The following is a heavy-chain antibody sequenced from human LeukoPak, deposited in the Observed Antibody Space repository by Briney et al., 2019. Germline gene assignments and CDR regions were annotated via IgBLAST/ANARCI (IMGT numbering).Heavy chain of an antibody. J-gene: IGHJ4*02. CDR3: AKGGGLWFGELFDY. V-gene: IGHV3-23*01. CDR2: ISGSGGST. D-gene: IGHD3-10*01. CDR1: GFIFSIYA. Sequence: GGSLSLSCAASGFIFSIYAVSWVRQAPGGGREWVSSISGSGGSTYYADSVKGTFTISRDNSKNTLYLQTNSLSAEDTAVYYCAKGGGLWFGELFDYWGQGTLVTVSS.